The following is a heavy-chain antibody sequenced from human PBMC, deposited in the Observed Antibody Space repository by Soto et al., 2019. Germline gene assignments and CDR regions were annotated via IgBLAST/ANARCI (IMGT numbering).Heavy chain of an antibody. CDR3: ASAHCSGGSCYSRAFDI. Sequence: ASVKVSCKGSGYTFTSYGISWVRQAPGQGLEWMGWISAYNGNTNYAQKLQGRVTMTTDTSTSTAYMELRSLRSDDTAVYYCASAHCSGGSCYSRAFDIWGQGTMVTVSS. J-gene: IGHJ3*02. D-gene: IGHD2-15*01. CDR2: ISAYNGNT. CDR1: GYTFTSYG. V-gene: IGHV1-18*01.